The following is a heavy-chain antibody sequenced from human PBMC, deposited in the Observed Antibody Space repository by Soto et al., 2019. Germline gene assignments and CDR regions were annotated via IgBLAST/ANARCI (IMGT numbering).Heavy chain of an antibody. Sequence: QVQLVQSGAEVKKPGASVKVSCKASGYTFTSYGISWVRQAPGQGLEWMGWIFAHNGNTNYAQKLQGSVTMTTDTSTSTAYMELRSLGSDDTAVYYCASGWFGEFVYYFDYWGQGTLVTVSS. V-gene: IGHV1-18*01. CDR1: GYTFTSYG. CDR3: ASGWFGEFVYYFDY. J-gene: IGHJ4*02. CDR2: IFAHNGNT. D-gene: IGHD3-10*01.